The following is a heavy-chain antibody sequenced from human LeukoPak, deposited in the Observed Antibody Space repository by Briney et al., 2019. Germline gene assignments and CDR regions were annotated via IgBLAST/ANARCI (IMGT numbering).Heavy chain of an antibody. CDR2: ISYDGSNK. CDR3: AKDGAHLPLSIAAAGTFFDY. J-gene: IGHJ4*02. V-gene: IGHV3-30*18. D-gene: IGHD6-13*01. Sequence: PGRSLRLSCAASGFTFSSYGMHWVRQAPGKGLEWVAVISYDGSNKYYADSVKGRFTISRDNSKNTLYLQMNSLRAEDTAVYYCAKDGAHLPLSIAAAGTFFDYWGQGTLVTVSS. CDR1: GFTFSSYG.